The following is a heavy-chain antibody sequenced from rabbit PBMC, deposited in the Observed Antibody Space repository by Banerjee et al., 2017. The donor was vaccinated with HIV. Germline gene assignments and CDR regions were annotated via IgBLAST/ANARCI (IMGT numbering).Heavy chain of an antibody. CDR2: ISIGAGTT. Sequence: QSLEESGGDLVKPGASLTLSCTASGFYSSSTSSMSWVRQAPGKELEWIGCISIGAGTTFYASWAKGRFTISMTSSTPVTLQMTSLTGADTATYFCARFIDGRGVAFDPWGPGTLVTVS. D-gene: IGHD4-1*01. J-gene: IGHJ2*01. CDR3: ARFIDGRGVAFDP. CDR1: GFYSSSTSS. V-gene: IGHV1S40*01.